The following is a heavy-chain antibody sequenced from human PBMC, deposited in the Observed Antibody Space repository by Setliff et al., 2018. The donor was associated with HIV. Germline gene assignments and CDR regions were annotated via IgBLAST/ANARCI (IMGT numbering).Heavy chain of an antibody. CDR3: RFTGREGAAAGEDLPYVEDVVEDV. CDR2: IYTSGST. D-gene: IGHD6-13*01. Sequence: PSETLSLTCTVSGGSISSGSYYWSWIRQPAGKGPEWIGRIYTSGSTNYNPSLKSRVTISVDTSKNQFSLKLSSVTAADTAVYYCRFTGREGAAAGEDLPYVEDVVEDVWGQGTTVTVSS. J-gene: IGHJ6*02. V-gene: IGHV4-61*02. CDR1: GGSISSGSYY.